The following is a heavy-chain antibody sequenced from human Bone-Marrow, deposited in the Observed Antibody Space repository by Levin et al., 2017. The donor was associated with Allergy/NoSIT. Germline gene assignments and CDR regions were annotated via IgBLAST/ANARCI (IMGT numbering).Heavy chain of an antibody. CDR3: ARQRVVTNNYDAFAS. CDR2: VYYTGST. D-gene: IGHD2-21*02. CDR1: GGSTSSGSYY. Sequence: SETLSLTCTVSGGSTSSGSYYWAWIRQAPGTGLEWIGSVYYTGSTDFNPSLRSRVIISVDRSKNQISLKLRSVTAADTAVYYCARQRVVTNNYDAFASWGQGTLVTVSS. V-gene: IGHV4-39*01. J-gene: IGHJ4*02.